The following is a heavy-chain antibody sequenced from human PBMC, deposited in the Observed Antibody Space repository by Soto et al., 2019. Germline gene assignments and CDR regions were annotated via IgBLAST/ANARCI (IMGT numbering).Heavy chain of an antibody. D-gene: IGHD1-1*01. CDR2: ISSTSSYI. Sequence: EVQLVESGGGLVKPGGSLRLSCAASGFTFSTYSMKWVRQAPGKGLEWVSSISSTSSYIYYVDSVKGRFTVSRDNALNSLYLQMSSLRAGDTAVYYCARGKMSTNFFDYWGLGTLVTVSS. J-gene: IGHJ4*02. CDR1: GFTFSTYS. CDR3: ARGKMSTNFFDY. V-gene: IGHV3-21*01.